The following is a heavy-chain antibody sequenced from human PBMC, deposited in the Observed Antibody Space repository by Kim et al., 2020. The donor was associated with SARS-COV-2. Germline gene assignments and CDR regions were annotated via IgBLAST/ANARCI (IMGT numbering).Heavy chain of an antibody. CDR1: GGSISSTSYY. CDR2: IYFSGRT. Sequence: SETLSLTCTVSGGSISSTSYYWGWIRQPPGKGLEWIATIYFSGRTFYNPSLKSRVTISVDTSKDQFSLNLRSVTTADTAVYYCARVGYRNGYSTYVDYWGQGTLVSVSS. CDR3: ARVGYRNGYSTYVDY. V-gene: IGHV4-39*01. J-gene: IGHJ4*02. D-gene: IGHD5-18*01.